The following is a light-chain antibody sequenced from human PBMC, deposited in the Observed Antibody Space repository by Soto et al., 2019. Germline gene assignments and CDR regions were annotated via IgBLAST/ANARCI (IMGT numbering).Light chain of an antibody. J-gene: IGLJ1*01. CDR3: SSYTSSSTNV. V-gene: IGLV2-14*01. Sequence: QSALTQPASVSGSPGQPITISCTGTSSDVGGYNYVSWYQQHPGKAPKLMIYEVSNRPSGVSNRFSGSKSGNTASLTISGLQAEDEADYYCSSYTSSSTNVFGTGTQLTVL. CDR2: EVS. CDR1: SSDVGGYNY.